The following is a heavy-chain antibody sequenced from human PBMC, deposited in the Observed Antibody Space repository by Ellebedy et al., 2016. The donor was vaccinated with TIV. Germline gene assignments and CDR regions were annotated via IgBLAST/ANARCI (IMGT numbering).Heavy chain of an antibody. D-gene: IGHD3-9*01. CDR2: IGSTGTPI. CDR3: ARDFDWNFDY. Sequence: GESLKISXAASGFTFSSYSMNWVRQAPGKGLEWLSYIGSTGTPILHADSVKDRFTTSRDNAENSLYLQMNSLTDEDTAVYYCARDFDWNFDYWGQGTLVTVSS. J-gene: IGHJ4*02. V-gene: IGHV3-48*02. CDR1: GFTFSSYS.